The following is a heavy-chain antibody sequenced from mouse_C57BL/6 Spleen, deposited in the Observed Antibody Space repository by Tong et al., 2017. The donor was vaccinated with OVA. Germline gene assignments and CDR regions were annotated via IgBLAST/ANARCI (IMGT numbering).Heavy chain of an antibody. Sequence: EVQLQESGPELVKPGASVKISCKASGYSFTDYNMNWVKQSNGKSLEWIGVINPNYGTTSYNQKFKGKATLTVDQSSSTAYMQLNSLTSEDSAVYFCAEEGAQATNAMDYWGQGTSVTVSS. CDR2: INPNYGTT. J-gene: IGHJ4*01. CDR3: AEEGAQATNAMDY. V-gene: IGHV1-39*01. D-gene: IGHD3-2*02. CDR1: GYSFTDYN.